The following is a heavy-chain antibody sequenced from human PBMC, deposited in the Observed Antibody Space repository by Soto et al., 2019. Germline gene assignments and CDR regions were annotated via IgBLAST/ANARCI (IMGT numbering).Heavy chain of an antibody. CDR2: IIPIFGTA. J-gene: IGHJ4*02. D-gene: IGHD5-18*01. Sequence: GASVKVSCKASGGTFSSYAISWVRQAPGQGLEWVGGIIPIFGTANYAQKFQGRVTITADESTSTAYMELSSLRSEDTAVYYCAKGFTVVDTAMVATFDYWGQGTLVTVSS. V-gene: IGHV1-69*13. CDR3: AKGFTVVDTAMVATFDY. CDR1: GGTFSSYA.